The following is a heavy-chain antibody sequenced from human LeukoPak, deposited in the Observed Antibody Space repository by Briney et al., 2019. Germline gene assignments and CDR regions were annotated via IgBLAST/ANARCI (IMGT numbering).Heavy chain of an antibody. CDR1: GFTLSSYG. CDR2: IWYDGSNK. CDR3: ASTLRLGELSLDG. V-gene: IGHV3-33*01. J-gene: IGHJ4*02. D-gene: IGHD3-16*02. Sequence: GRSLRLSCAASGFTLSSYGMHWVRQAPGKGLEWVAVIWYDGSNKYCADSVKGRFTISRDNSKNTLYLQMNSLRAEDTAVYYCASTLRLGELSLDGWGQGTLVTVSS.